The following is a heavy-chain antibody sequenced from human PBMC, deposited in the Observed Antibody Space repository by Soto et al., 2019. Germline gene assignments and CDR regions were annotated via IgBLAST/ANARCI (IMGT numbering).Heavy chain of an antibody. CDR2: ISGSGGST. CDR1: GFTFSSYA. Sequence: EVQLLESGGGLVQPGGSLRLSCAASGFTFSSYAMSWVRQAPGKGLEWVSAISGSGGSTYYADSVTGRFTISRDNSKNRLYLEVNRLRAEDPAVYDCEKGGSIVGADALGYWGQGTLVTVSS. J-gene: IGHJ4*02. D-gene: IGHD1-26*01. CDR3: EKGGSIVGADALGY. V-gene: IGHV3-23*01.